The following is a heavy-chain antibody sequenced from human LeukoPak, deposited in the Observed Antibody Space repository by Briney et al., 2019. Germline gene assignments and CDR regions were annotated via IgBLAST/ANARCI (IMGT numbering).Heavy chain of an antibody. CDR3: ARARGPNFWSGYYFDY. Sequence: SETLSLTCTVSGGSISSYYWSWIRQPPGKGLEWIGYIYYSGSTNYNPSLKSRVTISVDTSKNQFSLKLSSVTAADPAVYYCARARGPNFWSGYYFDYWGQGTLVTVSS. V-gene: IGHV4-59*01. D-gene: IGHD3-3*01. CDR1: GGSISSYY. J-gene: IGHJ4*02. CDR2: IYYSGST.